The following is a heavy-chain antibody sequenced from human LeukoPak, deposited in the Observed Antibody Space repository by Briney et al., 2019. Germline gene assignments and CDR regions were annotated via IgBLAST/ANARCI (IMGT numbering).Heavy chain of an antibody. CDR1: GFTFRCYI. CDR2: VSSNSGTI. J-gene: IGHJ3*02. V-gene: IGHV3-48*01. Sequence: GESLRHSCAASGFTFRCYIMNWVRQAPGKGLEWVSYVSSNSGTIYYADSVKGRFTISSDNAENSLYLQMNGLRAEDTAVYYCARDKPAGIWGQGTMVTVSS. CDR3: ARDKPAGI.